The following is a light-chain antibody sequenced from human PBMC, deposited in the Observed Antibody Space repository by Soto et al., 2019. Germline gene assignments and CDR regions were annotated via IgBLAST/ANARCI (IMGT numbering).Light chain of an antibody. J-gene: IGLJ2*01. Sequence: QSALTQPASVSGSPGQSITISCTGTSSDIGGYIYVSWYQHHPGKAPKLLIYDVSNRPSGVSNRFSGSKSGNTASLTISGLQVEDEADYFCSTYTSRRTRFGGGTKLTVL. CDR1: SSDIGGYIY. CDR3: STYTSRRTR. CDR2: DVS. V-gene: IGLV2-14*03.